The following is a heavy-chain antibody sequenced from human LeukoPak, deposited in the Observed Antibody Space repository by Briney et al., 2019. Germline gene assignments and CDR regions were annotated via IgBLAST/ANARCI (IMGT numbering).Heavy chain of an antibody. V-gene: IGHV3-11*04. CDR1: GFTFSDYY. D-gene: IGHD1-1*01. Sequence: GGSLRLSCAASGFTFSDYYMSWIRQAPGKGLEWVSFISSSSTSIYHADSVKGRITITRDNAKNSLYLQMNSLRAEDTAVYYCVRGALEGGYGSDSWGQGTLVTVTS. J-gene: IGHJ4*02. CDR2: ISSSSTSI. CDR3: VRGALEGGYGSDS.